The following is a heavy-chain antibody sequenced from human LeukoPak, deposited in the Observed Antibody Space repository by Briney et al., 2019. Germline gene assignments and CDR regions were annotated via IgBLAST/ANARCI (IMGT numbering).Heavy chain of an antibody. CDR1: GGSIGSSNW. CDR3: AREVRFSMIRGEIDS. CDR2: IYHSGST. V-gene: IGHV4-4*02. D-gene: IGHD3-10*01. J-gene: IGHJ4*02. Sequence: SETLSLTCAVSGGSIGSSNWWGWVRQPPGKGLEWIGEIYHSGSTNYNPSLKSRVTISVDKSKNQFSLKLSSVTAADTAVYYCAREVRFSMIRGEIDSWGQGTLVTVSS.